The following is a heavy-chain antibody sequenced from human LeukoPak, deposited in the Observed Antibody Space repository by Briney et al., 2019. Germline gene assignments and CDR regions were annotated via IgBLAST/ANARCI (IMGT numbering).Heavy chain of an antibody. CDR1: GFTFTSQW. V-gene: IGHV3-30*18. Sequence: GGSLRLSCAASGFTFTSQWMSWVRQAPGKGLEWVAVISYDGSNKYYADSVKGRFTISRDNSKNTLYLQMNSLRAEDTALYYCAKDMSIAGCNWFDPWGQGTLVTVSS. J-gene: IGHJ5*02. D-gene: IGHD6-6*01. CDR2: ISYDGSNK. CDR3: AKDMSIAGCNWFDP.